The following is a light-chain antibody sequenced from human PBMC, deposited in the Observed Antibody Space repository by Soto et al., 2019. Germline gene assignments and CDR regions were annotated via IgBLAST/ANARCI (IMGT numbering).Light chain of an antibody. CDR1: SSNIETNL. V-gene: IGLV1-47*02. J-gene: IGLJ2*01. CDR3: TATDDRLTGPI. CDR2: NND. Sequence: QSVLTQPPSVSGTPGQRVTISCSGSSSNIETNLVHWYQHLPGASPRLLIYNNDQRPSGVPDRFSASKSGTSASLAISGLRSQDGADYYFTATDDRLTGPIFGGRTKLTVL.